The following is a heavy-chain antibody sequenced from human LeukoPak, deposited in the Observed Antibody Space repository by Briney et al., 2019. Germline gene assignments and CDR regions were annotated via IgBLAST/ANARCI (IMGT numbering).Heavy chain of an antibody. D-gene: IGHD3-9*01. CDR2: ISWSSGSI. Sequence: GGSLRLSCAASGFIFDDYAMHWVRQAPGKGLEWVSGISWSSGSIGYADSVRGRFTISRDNAKNSLYLQMNSLRAEDTALYYCAKDIGYDISRHASDIWGQGTMVTVSS. J-gene: IGHJ3*02. V-gene: IGHV3-9*01. CDR3: AKDIGYDISRHASDI. CDR1: GFIFDDYA.